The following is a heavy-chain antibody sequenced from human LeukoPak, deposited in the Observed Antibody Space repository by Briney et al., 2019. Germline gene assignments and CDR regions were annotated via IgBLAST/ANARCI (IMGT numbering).Heavy chain of an antibody. CDR3: ARHDSSSWPPPFDY. V-gene: IGHV4-59*08. Sequence: SSETLSLTCTVSGGSISSYYWSWIRQPPGKGLEWIGYIYYSGSTNYNPSLKSRVTISVDTSKNQFSLKLSSVTAADTAVYYCARHDSSSWPPPFDYWGQGTLVTVSS. CDR2: IYYSGST. D-gene: IGHD6-13*01. J-gene: IGHJ4*02. CDR1: GGSISSYY.